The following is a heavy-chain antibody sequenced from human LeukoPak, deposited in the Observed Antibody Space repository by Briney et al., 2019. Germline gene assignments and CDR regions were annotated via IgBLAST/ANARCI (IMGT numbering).Heavy chain of an antibody. J-gene: IGHJ3*02. Sequence: GGSLRLSCAASGFTFSSYAMSWVRQAPGKGLEWVANIKQDGSEKYYVDSVKGRFTISRDNAKNSLYLQMNSLRAEDTAVYYCARDYYDSSDIWGQGTMVTVSS. V-gene: IGHV3-7*01. D-gene: IGHD3-22*01. CDR1: GFTFSSYA. CDR3: ARDYYDSSDI. CDR2: IKQDGSEK.